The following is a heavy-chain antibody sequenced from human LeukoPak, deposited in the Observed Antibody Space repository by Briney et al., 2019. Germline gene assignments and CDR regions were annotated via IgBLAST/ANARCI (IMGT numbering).Heavy chain of an antibody. J-gene: IGHJ4*02. CDR3: ARGSLVYDFWSGYPHSFDY. CDR2: INHSGST. D-gene: IGHD3-3*01. CDR1: GGSFSGYY. V-gene: IGHV4-34*01. Sequence: PSETLSLTCAVYGGSFSGYYWSWIRQPPGKGLEWIGEINHSGSTNYNPSLKSRVTISVDTSKNQFSLKLSSVTAVDTAVYYCARGSLVYDFWSGYPHSFDYWGQGTLVTVSS.